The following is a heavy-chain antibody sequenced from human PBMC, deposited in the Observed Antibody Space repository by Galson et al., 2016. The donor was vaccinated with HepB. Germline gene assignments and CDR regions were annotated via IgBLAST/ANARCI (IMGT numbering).Heavy chain of an antibody. Sequence: SVKVSCKASGYTFTNYGITWVRQAPGQGLDWMGWISGYNGYTRYSQKVQGRVTMTIDTSTSTAFMELRSLRSDDTAVYYCARGNPLFRGRFDPWGQGTLVTVSS. J-gene: IGHJ5*02. CDR1: GYTFTNYG. CDR2: ISGYNGYT. V-gene: IGHV1-18*01. D-gene: IGHD2-21*01. CDR3: ARGNPLFRGRFDP.